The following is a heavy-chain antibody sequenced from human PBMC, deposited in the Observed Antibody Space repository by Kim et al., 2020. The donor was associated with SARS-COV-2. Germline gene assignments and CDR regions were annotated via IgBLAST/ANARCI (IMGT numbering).Heavy chain of an antibody. CDR1: GYTFTSYG. D-gene: IGHD5-12*01. J-gene: IGHJ6*02. Sequence: ASVKVSCKASGYTFTSYGISWVRQAPGQGLEWMGWISAYNGNTNYAQKLQGRVTMTTDTSTSTAYMELRSLRSDDTAVYYCARDRPVATIKGYYYYGMDVWGQGTTVTVSS. CDR2: ISAYNGNT. CDR3: ARDRPVATIKGYYYYGMDV. V-gene: IGHV1-18*01.